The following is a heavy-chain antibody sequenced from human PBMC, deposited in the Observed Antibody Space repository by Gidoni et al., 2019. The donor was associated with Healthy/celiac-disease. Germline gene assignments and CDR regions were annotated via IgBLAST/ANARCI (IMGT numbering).Heavy chain of an antibody. D-gene: IGHD5-12*01. CDR3: ARGWRWLQFYAFDI. CDR1: GYTFTSYD. CDR2: MNPNSGNT. J-gene: IGHJ3*02. Sequence: QVQLVQSGAEVKKPGASVKVACKASGYTFTSYDINWVRKATGQGLEWMGWMNPNSGNTGDAQKFQGRVTMTRNTSISTAYMELSSLRSEDTAVYYCARGWRWLQFYAFDIWGQGTMVTVSS. V-gene: IGHV1-8*01.